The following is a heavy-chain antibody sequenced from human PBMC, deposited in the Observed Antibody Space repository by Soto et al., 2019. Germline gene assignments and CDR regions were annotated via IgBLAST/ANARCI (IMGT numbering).Heavy chain of an antibody. V-gene: IGHV4-59*08. D-gene: IGHD3-10*01. CDR1: GGSISSYY. CDR3: ARLRVSGDRGVIIANWFDP. J-gene: IGHJ5*02. CDR2: IYYRGST. Sequence: SETLSLTCTVSGGSISSYYWSWIRQPPGKGLEWIGYIYYRGSTNYNPSLKSRVTISVDTSKNQFSLKLSSVTAADTAVYYCARLRVSGDRGVIIANWFDPWGQGTLVTVS.